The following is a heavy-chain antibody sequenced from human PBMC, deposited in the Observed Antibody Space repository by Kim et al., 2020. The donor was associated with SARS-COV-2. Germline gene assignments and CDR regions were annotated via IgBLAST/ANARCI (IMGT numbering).Heavy chain of an antibody. CDR2: IYYGGST. CDR1: GGSISSGGYY. D-gene: IGHD5-12*01. V-gene: IGHV4-31*03. CDR3: ATENVDIVAKDYCYYAMDV. Sequence: SETLSLTCTVSGGSISSGGYYWSWIRQHPGKGLEWIGYIYYGGSTYYNPSLKSRVTISVDTSKNQFSLKLSSVTAADTAVYYCATENVDIVAKDYCYYAMDVWGQGTTVTVSS. J-gene: IGHJ6*02.